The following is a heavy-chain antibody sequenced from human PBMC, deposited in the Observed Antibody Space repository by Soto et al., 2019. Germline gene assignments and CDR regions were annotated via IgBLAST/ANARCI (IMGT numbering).Heavy chain of an antibody. D-gene: IGHD2-2*01. CDR1: GFTFSSYA. V-gene: IGHV3-23*01. CDR3: AIDPQGYCSSTSCYGPDFDY. J-gene: IGHJ4*02. Sequence: GGSLRLSCAASGFTFSSYAMSWVRQAPGKGLEWVSAISGSGGSTYYADSVKGRFTISRENSKNTLYLQMNSLRAEDTVVYYFAIDPQGYCSSTSCYGPDFDYWGQGTLITFSS. CDR2: ISGSGGST.